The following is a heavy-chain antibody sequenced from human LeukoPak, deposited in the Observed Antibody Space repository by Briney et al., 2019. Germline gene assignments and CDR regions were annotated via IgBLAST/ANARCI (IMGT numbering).Heavy chain of an antibody. V-gene: IGHV4-4*07. J-gene: IGHJ6*03. CDR2: IYTSGST. CDR1: GGSISSYY. Sequence: SETLSLTCTVSGGSISSYYWSWIRQPAGKGLEWIGRIYTSGSTNYNPSLKSRVTMSVDTSKNQFSLKLSSVTAADTAVYYCARDLYGVPYCYYMDVWGKGTTVTVSS. CDR3: ARDLYGVPYCYYMDV. D-gene: IGHD3-10*01.